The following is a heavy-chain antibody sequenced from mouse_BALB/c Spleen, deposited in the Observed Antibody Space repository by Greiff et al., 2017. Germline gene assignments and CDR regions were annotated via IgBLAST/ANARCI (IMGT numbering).Heavy chain of an antibody. CDR2: IYPGNVNT. J-gene: IGHJ4*01. V-gene: IGHV1S56*01. Sequence: QVQLQQSGPELVKPGASVRISCKASGYTFTSYYIHWVKQRPGQGLEWIGWIYPGNVNTKYNEKFKGKATLTADKSSSTAYMQLSSLTSEDSAVYFCARSSSGYERFYAMDYWGQGTSVTVSS. D-gene: IGHD3-1*01. CDR1: GYTFTSYY. CDR3: ARSSSGYERFYAMDY.